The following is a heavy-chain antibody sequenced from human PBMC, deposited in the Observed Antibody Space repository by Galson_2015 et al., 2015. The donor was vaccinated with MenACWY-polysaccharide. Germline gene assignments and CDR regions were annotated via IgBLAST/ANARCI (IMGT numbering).Heavy chain of an antibody. CDR1: GFTFSNYG. CDR3: ARDTGVSRTDDWSFDL. J-gene: IGHJ2*01. V-gene: IGHV3-7*01. CDR2: IKQDGSEE. Sequence: SLRLSCAASGFTFSNYGMHWVRQAPGKGLEWVADIKQDGSEEYYVDSVKGRFAISRDNARNSLYLQMNSLRAEDTAVYFCARDTGVSRTDDWSFDLWGRGSQVTVSS. D-gene: IGHD1-7*01.